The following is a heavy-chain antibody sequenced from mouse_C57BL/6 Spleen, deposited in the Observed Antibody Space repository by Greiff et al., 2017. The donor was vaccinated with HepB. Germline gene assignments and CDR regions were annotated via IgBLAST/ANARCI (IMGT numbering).Heavy chain of an antibody. Sequence: QVQLQQPGAELVKPGASVKLSCKASGYTFTSYWMQWVKQRPGQGLEWIGEIDPSDSYTNYNQKFKGKATLTVDTSSSTAYMQLSSLTSEDSAVYYWARNGGSRGGFDYWGQGTTLTVSS. CDR3: ARNGGSRGGFDY. J-gene: IGHJ2*01. CDR1: GYTFTSYW. CDR2: IDPSDSYT. D-gene: IGHD1-1*01. V-gene: IGHV1-50*01.